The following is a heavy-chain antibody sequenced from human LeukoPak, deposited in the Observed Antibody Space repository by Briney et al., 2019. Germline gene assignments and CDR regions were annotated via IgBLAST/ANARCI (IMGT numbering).Heavy chain of an antibody. Sequence: GGSLRLSCAASGFTFSSYGMQWVRQAPGKGLEWVAVISYDGSNKYYADSVKGRFTISRDNSKNTLYLQMNSLRAEDTAVYYCARHPERGYGYTSYWAQGTLVTVSS. CDR3: ARHPERGYGYTSY. V-gene: IGHV3-30*03. J-gene: IGHJ4*02. CDR1: GFTFSSYG. D-gene: IGHD5-18*01. CDR2: ISYDGSNK.